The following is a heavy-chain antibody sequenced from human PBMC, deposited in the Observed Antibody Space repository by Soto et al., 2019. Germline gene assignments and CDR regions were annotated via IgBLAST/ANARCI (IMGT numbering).Heavy chain of an antibody. CDR1: GFTFSSYW. CDR3: ERGRYYDPPASDP. J-gene: IGHJ5*02. CDR2: IKQDGSEK. D-gene: IGHD3-3*01. V-gene: IGHV3-7*01. Sequence: EVQLVESGGGLVQPGGSLRLSCAASGFTFSSYWMSWVRQAPGKGLEWVANIKQDGSEKYYVDSVKGRFTISRDNAKNALYLQMHSLRAADSAVDYCERGRYYDPPASDPLGQGTLVTLSS.